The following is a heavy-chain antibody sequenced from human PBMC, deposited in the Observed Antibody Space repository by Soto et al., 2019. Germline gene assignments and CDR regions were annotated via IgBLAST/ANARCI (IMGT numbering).Heavy chain of an antibody. CDR1: GFTFSSYG. CDR2: IWYDGSNK. V-gene: IGHV3-33*01. J-gene: IGHJ3*02. CDR3: ASRETYYYDSSGFPDAFDI. Sequence: GGSLRLSCAASGFTFSSYGMHWVRQAPGKGLEWVAVIWYDGSNKYYADSVKGRFTISRDNSKNTLYLQMNSLRAEDTAVYYCASRETYYYDSSGFPDAFDIWGQGTMVTVSS. D-gene: IGHD3-22*01.